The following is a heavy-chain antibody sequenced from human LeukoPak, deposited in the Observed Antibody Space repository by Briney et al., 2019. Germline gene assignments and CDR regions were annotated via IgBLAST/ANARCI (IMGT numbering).Heavy chain of an antibody. CDR3: ARDRRGLDFYDAFDI. V-gene: IGHV4-4*02. CDR2: VHLSGST. J-gene: IGHJ3*02. Sequence: PSETLSLTCGVSGGSISSTNWWTWVRQPPGEGLEWIGEVHLSGSTYYNPSLKSRLSISVDTSKNHFSLKLSSVTAADTAVYFCARDRRGLDFYDAFDIWGQGTMVTVSS. D-gene: IGHD2/OR15-2a*01. CDR1: GGSISSTNW.